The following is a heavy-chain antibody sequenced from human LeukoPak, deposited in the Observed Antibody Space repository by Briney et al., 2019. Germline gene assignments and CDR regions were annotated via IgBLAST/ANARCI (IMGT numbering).Heavy chain of an antibody. V-gene: IGHV3-7*01. CDR1: GFTFSSYW. CDR3: ARGSYYYGSGSYRPYYYYYGMDV. J-gene: IGHJ6*02. D-gene: IGHD3-10*01. CDR2: INQDESET. Sequence: PGGSLRLSCAVSGFTFSSYWMTWVRQAPGKGLEWVASINQDESETYYVASVEGRFTISRDNAKNSLYLQMNSLRAEDTAVYYCARGSYYYGSGSYRPYYYYYGMDVWGQGTTVTVSS.